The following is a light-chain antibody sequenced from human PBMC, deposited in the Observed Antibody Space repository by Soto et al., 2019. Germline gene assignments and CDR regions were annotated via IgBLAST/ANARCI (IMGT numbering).Light chain of an antibody. CDR1: QGMSSY. V-gene: IGKV1-9*01. J-gene: IGKJ4*01. CDR3: QQRNSYPLT. CDR2: AAS. Sequence: DIQLTQSPSFLSASVEDRVTITCRASQGMSSYLAWYQQKPGKAPKLLIYAASTLQSGVPSRYSGSASGREFTLTISSLQPEDFATYYCQQRNSYPLTFGGGTKVEIK.